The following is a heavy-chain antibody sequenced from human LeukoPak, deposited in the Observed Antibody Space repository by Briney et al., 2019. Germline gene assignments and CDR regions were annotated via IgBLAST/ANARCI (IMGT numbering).Heavy chain of an antibody. CDR1: GFTFNEYW. J-gene: IGHJ4*02. D-gene: IGHD5-18*01. V-gene: IGHV3-74*01. CDR3: ARERYNSGERMMDY. Sequence: GGSLRLSCAVSGFTFNEYWMHWVRQAQGKGLEWVSRVNGDEGVTFYADSVKGRFTISRDNAKNTLYLEMRGLRVEDTALYYCARERYNSGERMMDYWGQGTLIIVS. CDR2: VNGDEGVT.